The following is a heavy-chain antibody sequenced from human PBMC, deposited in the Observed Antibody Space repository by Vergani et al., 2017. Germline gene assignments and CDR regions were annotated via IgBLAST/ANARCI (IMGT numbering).Heavy chain of an antibody. V-gene: IGHV1-46*03. Sequence: QVQVVQSGAEVKKSGASVKVSCKTSGYTFSNYYMHWVRQAPGQGLEWMGIINPSGGHTNYAQKFQGRVTMTRDTSTSTVYMELSSLRSEATAIDYCARWDYGILTGYRYWGQGTLVTVSA. D-gene: IGHD3-9*01. J-gene: IGHJ4*02. CDR3: ARWDYGILTGYRY. CDR1: GYTFSNYY. CDR2: INPSGGHT.